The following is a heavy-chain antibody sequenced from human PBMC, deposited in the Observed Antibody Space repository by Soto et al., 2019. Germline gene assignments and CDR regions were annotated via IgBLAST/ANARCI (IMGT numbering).Heavy chain of an antibody. D-gene: IGHD3-3*01. V-gene: IGHV4-34*01. CDR3: ARGSSLLRFLEWLLVPGMDV. CDR2: INHSGST. CDR1: GGSFSGYY. Sequence: SETLSLTCAVYGGSFSGYYWSWIRQPPGKGLEWIGEINHSGSTNYNPSLKSRVTISVDTSKNQFSLKLSSVTAADTAVYYCARGSSLLRFLEWLLVPGMDVWGQGTTVTVSS. J-gene: IGHJ6*02.